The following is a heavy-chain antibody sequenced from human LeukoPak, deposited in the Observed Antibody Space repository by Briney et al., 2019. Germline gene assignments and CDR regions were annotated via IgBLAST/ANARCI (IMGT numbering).Heavy chain of an antibody. CDR2: ISSSGST. Sequence: SETLSLTCTVSGDSISSGDYYWSWIRQPAGKGLEWIGRISSSGSTNYNPSLKSRVTISVDTSKNQFSLKLSSVTAADTAVYYCARDSSSWYQDYCMDVWGKGTTVTISS. CDR1: GDSISSGDYY. D-gene: IGHD6-13*01. CDR3: ARDSSSWYQDYCMDV. V-gene: IGHV4-61*02. J-gene: IGHJ6*03.